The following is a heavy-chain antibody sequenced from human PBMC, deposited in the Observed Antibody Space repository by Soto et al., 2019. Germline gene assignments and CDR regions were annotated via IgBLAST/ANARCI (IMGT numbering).Heavy chain of an antibody. D-gene: IGHD2-15*01. CDR2: IYYSGST. CDR3: ARHRYCTGGTCYAFDY. Sequence: PSETLSLTCTVSGGSISSSNYFWGWIRQAPGKGLEWIGTIYYSGSTYYSPSLKSRVTISVDTSKNQFSLKLSSVTATDTAVYYCARHRYCTGGTCYAFDYWGQGTLVTVSS. V-gene: IGHV4-39*01. CDR1: GGSISSSNYF. J-gene: IGHJ4*02.